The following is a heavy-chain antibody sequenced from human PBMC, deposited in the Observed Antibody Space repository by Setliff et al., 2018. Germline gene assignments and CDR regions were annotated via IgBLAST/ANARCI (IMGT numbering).Heavy chain of an antibody. V-gene: IGHV3-48*04. CDR3: ARDGGTAMVKTYYYGLDV. CDR2: INAWGTSK. J-gene: IGHJ6*02. CDR1: GFTFSSLW. Sequence: GGSLRLSCGASGFTFSSLWMAWVRQAPGKGLEWVSYINAWGTSKYYADSVKGRFTISRDNAKNSLYLDLNSLRGEDMGVYYCARDGGTAMVKTYYYGLDVWGQGTTVTVSS. D-gene: IGHD5-18*01.